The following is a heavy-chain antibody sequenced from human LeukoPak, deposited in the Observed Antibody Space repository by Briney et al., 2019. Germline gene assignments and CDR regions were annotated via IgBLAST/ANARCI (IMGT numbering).Heavy chain of an antibody. Sequence: GGSLRLSCAASGFTFTSYAMSRVRQAPGKGLEWVSAVSGHGRTTYYTGSVRGRFTLSRDNSKNTIYLQMNSLRGGDTAIYYCAKMFRDCSTDRCYGGDYNYGMHVWGQGTTVTVSS. CDR1: GFTFTSYA. CDR3: AKMFRDCSTDRCYGGDYNYGMHV. D-gene: IGHD2-2*01. J-gene: IGHJ6*02. V-gene: IGHV3-23*01. CDR2: VSGHGRTT.